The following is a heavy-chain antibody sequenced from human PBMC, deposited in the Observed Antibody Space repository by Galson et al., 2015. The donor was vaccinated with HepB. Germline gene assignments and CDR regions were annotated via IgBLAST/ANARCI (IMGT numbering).Heavy chain of an antibody. V-gene: IGHV3-30*18. Sequence: SLRLSCAASGFTFSSYGMHWVRQAPGKGLEWVAVISYDGSNKYYADSVKGRFTISRDNSKNTLYLQMNSLRAEDTAVYYCAKPIVSMLFFVAPEVDYWGQGTLVTVSS. CDR2: ISYDGSNK. D-gene: IGHD2-8*01. J-gene: IGHJ4*02. CDR3: AKPIVSMLFFVAPEVDY. CDR1: GFTFSSYG.